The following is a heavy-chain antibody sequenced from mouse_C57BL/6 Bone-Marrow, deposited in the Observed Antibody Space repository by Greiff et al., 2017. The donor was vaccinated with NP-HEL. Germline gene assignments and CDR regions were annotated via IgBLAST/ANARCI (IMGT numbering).Heavy chain of an antibody. CDR2: ISNGGGST. CDR1: GFTFSDYY. D-gene: IGHD2-3*01. J-gene: IGHJ1*03. V-gene: IGHV5-12*01. Sequence: EVQVVESGGGLVQPGGSLKLSCAASGFTFSDYYMYWVRQTPEKRLEWVAYISNGGGSTYYPDTVKGRFTISRDNAKNTLYLQMSRLKSEDTAMYYCARRGDGYWYFDVWGTGTTVTVSS. CDR3: ARRGDGYWYFDV.